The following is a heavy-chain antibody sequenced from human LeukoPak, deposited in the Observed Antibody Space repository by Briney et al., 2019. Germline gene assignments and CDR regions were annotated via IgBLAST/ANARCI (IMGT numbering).Heavy chain of an antibody. V-gene: IGHV1-18*01. CDR1: GYTFTSYG. Sequence: ASVKVSCKASGYTFTSYGISWVRQAPGQGLEWMGWISAYNGNTNYAQKLQGRVTMTTDTSTSTAYMELRSLRSDDTAVYYCARSPSYYYDSSGYYYWVPGQSFDYWGQGTLVTVSS. D-gene: IGHD3-22*01. CDR3: ARSPSYYYDSSGYYYWVPGQSFDY. CDR2: ISAYNGNT. J-gene: IGHJ4*02.